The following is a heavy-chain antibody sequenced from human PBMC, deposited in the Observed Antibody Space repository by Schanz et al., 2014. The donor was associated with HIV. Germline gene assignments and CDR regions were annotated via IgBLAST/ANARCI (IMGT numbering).Heavy chain of an antibody. CDR1: GFTVSNNY. D-gene: IGHD3-22*01. Sequence: EVQLVESGGGLIQPGGSLSLSCAASGFTVSNNYMSWVRQAPGKGLECVSVIYSGGNTYYADSVKGRFTVSRDNSKNTLYLQMNSLRAEDTAMYYCAKDLAMKVQPIYGGAFDVWGQGTRVTVSS. CDR2: IYSGGNT. J-gene: IGHJ3*01. CDR3: AKDLAMKVQPIYGGAFDV. V-gene: IGHV3-53*01.